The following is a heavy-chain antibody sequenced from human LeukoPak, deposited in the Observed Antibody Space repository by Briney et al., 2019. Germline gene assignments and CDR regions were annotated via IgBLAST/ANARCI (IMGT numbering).Heavy chain of an antibody. CDR1: GASFSGNY. V-gene: IGHV4-34*01. J-gene: IGHJ3*02. Sequence: SETLSLTCAVYGASFSGNYWSWIRQAPGKGLEWIGEINHSESTNFNPSLKSRVTMSVDTSKNQFSLKLTSVTAADTAVYYCASQLRYYYAFDIWGQGTMVTVSS. CDR2: INHSEST. CDR3: ASQLRYYYAFDI. D-gene: IGHD3-10*01.